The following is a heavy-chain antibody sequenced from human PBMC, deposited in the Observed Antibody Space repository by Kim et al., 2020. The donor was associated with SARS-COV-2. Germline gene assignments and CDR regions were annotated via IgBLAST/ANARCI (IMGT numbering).Heavy chain of an antibody. Sequence: GGSLRLSCAASGFTFSSYGMHWVRQAPGKGLEWVAVIWYDGSNKYYADSVKGRFTISRDNSKNTLYLQMNSLRAEDTAVYYCAKDLGIHYYYGMDVWGQGTTVTVSS. CDR2: IWYDGSNK. D-gene: IGHD7-27*01. CDR1: GFTFSSYG. J-gene: IGHJ6*02. V-gene: IGHV3-33*06. CDR3: AKDLGIHYYYGMDV.